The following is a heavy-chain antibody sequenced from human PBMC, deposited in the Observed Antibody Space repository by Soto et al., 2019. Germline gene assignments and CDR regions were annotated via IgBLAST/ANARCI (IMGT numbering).Heavy chain of an antibody. J-gene: IGHJ6*02. Sequence: PGGSLRLSCAASGFTFSSYGMHWVRQAPGKGLEWVAVISYDGSNKYYADSVKGRFTISGDNSENTLYLQMNSLRAEDTAVYYCAKDPPEYSSSFEYYYGMDVWGQGTTVTVSS. CDR3: AKDPPEYSSSFEYYYGMDV. V-gene: IGHV3-30*18. CDR1: GFTFSSYG. D-gene: IGHD6-6*01. CDR2: ISYDGSNK.